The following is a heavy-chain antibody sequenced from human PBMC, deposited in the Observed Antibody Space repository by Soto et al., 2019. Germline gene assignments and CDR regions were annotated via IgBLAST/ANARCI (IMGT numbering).Heavy chain of an antibody. CDR1: GGSISSGDYY. CDR3: ASGYGSGSYYNAPLDD. Sequence: PSETLSLTCTVSGGSISSGDYYWSWIRQPPGKGLEWIGYIYYSGSTYYNPSLKSRVTISVDTSKNQFSLKLSSVTAADTAVYYCASGYGSGSYYNAPLDDWGQGTLVTVSS. CDR2: IYYSGST. V-gene: IGHV4-30-4*01. J-gene: IGHJ4*02. D-gene: IGHD3-10*01.